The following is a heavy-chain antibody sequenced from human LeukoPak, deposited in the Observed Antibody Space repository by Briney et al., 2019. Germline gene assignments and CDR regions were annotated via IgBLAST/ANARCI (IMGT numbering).Heavy chain of an antibody. Sequence: GGSLRLSCATSGLTFRTTWMHWVRQAPGKGLMWVSRMNGEGTTIDYADSVRGRFTISRDNAKNTLYLQMSGLRVEDTDVYHCASDSPYYGMDVWGQGTTVTVSS. CDR1: GLTFRTTW. CDR2: MNGEGTTI. CDR3: ASDSPYYGMDV. J-gene: IGHJ6*02. V-gene: IGHV3-74*01.